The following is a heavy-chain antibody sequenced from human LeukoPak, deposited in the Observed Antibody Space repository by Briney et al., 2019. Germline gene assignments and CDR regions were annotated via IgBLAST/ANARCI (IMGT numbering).Heavy chain of an antibody. Sequence: ASVKVSCKASGYTFTSYGISWVRQAPGQGPEWMGWISAYNGNTNYAQKLQGGVTMTTDTSTSTAYMELRSLRSDDTAVYYCARDRVGVWFGELLHRLYYGMDVWGQGTTVTVSS. J-gene: IGHJ6*02. CDR2: ISAYNGNT. CDR1: GYTFTSYG. V-gene: IGHV1-18*01. CDR3: ARDRVGVWFGELLHRLYYGMDV. D-gene: IGHD3-10*01.